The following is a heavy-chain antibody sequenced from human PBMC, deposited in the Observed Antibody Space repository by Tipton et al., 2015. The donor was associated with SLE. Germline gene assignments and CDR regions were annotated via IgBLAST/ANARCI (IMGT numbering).Heavy chain of an antibody. CDR3: TRDWNDLHYYYYMDV. Sequence: VQSGGSLRLSCAGSEFNFNNDAMSWVRQAPGKGLEWVSLISDNGDLTYYAESVKGRFTISRDNSESTPYLQMNSLKTEDTAVYYCTRDWNDLHYYYYMDVWGKGTTVTVSS. D-gene: IGHD1-1*01. CDR2: ISDNGDLT. CDR1: EFNFNNDA. V-gene: IGHV3-23*01. J-gene: IGHJ6*03.